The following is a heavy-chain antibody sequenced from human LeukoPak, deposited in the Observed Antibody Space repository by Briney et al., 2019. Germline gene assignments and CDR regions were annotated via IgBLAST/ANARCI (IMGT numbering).Heavy chain of an antibody. J-gene: IGHJ6*04. CDR3: AGAGYYDILTDLFYYYGMDV. V-gene: IGHV4-30-4*01. Sequence: PSQTLSLTCTVSGGSISSGDYYWSWIRHPPGKGLEWIGYIYYSGSTYYNPSLKSRVTISVDTSKNQFSLKLSSVTAADTAVYYCAGAGYYDILTDLFYYYGMDVWGKGTTVTVSS. D-gene: IGHD3-9*01. CDR2: IYYSGST. CDR1: GGSISSGDYY.